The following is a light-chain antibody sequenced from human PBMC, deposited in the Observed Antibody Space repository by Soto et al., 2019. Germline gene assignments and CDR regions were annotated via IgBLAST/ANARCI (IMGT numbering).Light chain of an antibody. CDR1: SSNIGAGYD. V-gene: IGLV1-40*01. CDR2: ADN. J-gene: IGLJ7*01. Sequence: QPVLTQPPSVSGAPGQKITMSCTGSSSNIGAGYDVHWYQQIPGAAPRLLIYADNNRPSGVPDRFSASKSGTSASLAITGLQGEDEANYYCQSYDTSLSGVIFGAGTQLTVL. CDR3: QSYDTSLSGVI.